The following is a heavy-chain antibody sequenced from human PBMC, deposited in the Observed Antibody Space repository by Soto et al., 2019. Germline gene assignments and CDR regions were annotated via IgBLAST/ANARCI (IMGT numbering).Heavy chain of an antibody. V-gene: IGHV4-38-2*02. D-gene: IGHD6-19*01. Sequence: ETLSLTCTVSSYSISSGFFWGWIRQTPGKAMEWIGSIFHTGSTYYTPSLKSRVTLSVDTSKNQFSLTMTSLTVADTAVYYCARSAGIAVADLFDYWGRGTLVTVLL. CDR2: IFHTGST. CDR1: SYSISSGFF. CDR3: ARSAGIAVADLFDY. J-gene: IGHJ4*01.